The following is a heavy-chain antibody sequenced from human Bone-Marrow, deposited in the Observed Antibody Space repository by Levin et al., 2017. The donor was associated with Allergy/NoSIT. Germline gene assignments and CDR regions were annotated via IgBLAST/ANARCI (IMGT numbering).Heavy chain of an antibody. CDR3: ARAHGSGLLYDAFDI. CDR1: GGSISSYY. Sequence: SETLSLTCTVSGGSISSYYWSWIRQPPGKGLEWIGYIYYSGSTNYNPSLKSRVTISVDTSKNQFSLKLSSVTAADTAVYYCARAHGSGLLYDAFDIWGQGTMVTVSS. V-gene: IGHV4-59*01. J-gene: IGHJ3*02. D-gene: IGHD2-15*01. CDR2: IYYSGST.